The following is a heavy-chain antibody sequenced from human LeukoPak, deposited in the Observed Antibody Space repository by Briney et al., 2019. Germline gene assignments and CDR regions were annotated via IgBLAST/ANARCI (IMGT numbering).Heavy chain of an antibody. Sequence: GESLKISCKGSGCSFTSYWIGWVRQMPGKGLEWMGIIYPGDSDTRYSPSFQGQVIISADKSISTAYLQWSSLKASDTAMYYCARWEVPAAKGYFDYWGQGTLVTVSS. CDR2: IYPGDSDT. CDR1: GCSFTSYW. J-gene: IGHJ4*02. V-gene: IGHV5-51*01. CDR3: ARWEVPAAKGYFDY. D-gene: IGHD2-2*01.